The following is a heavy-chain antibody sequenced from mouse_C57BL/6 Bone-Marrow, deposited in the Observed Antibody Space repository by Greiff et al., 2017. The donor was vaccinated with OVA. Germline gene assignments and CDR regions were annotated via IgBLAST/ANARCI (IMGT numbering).Heavy chain of an antibody. CDR1: GYTFTSYW. V-gene: IGHV1-69*01. Sequence: VQLQQPGAELVMPGASVKLSCKASGYTFTSYWMHWVKQRPGQGLEWIGEIDPSDSFTNYNQKLKGKSQLTVDKSSSTAYMQLSSLTSEDSAVYYCARYDGGSWFAYWGQGTLVTVSA. D-gene: IGHD2-3*01. CDR3: ARYDGGSWFAY. J-gene: IGHJ3*01. CDR2: IDPSDSFT.